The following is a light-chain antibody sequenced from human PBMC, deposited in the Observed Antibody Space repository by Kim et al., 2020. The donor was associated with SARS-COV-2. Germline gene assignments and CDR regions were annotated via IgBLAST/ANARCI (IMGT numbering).Light chain of an antibody. Sequence: IQMTQSPSSLSASVGDRVTITCRASQDINNFLAWYQQKPGKPPNLLIYVVSALRPGVPSRFSGSGSGTDFTLTISSLQPEDVATYFCQKYNSAPWTFGQGTKVDIK. CDR2: VVS. J-gene: IGKJ1*01. CDR3: QKYNSAPWT. CDR1: QDINNF. V-gene: IGKV1-27*01.